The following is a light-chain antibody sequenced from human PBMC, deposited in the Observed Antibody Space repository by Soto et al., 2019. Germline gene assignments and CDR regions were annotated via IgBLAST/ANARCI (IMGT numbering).Light chain of an antibody. CDR3: QQYYTIPIT. CDR1: QTVLFASNNKNY. Sequence: DILLTQSPDSLAVSLGERATINCKSSQTVLFASNNKNYLAWYQQKPGQAPKLLIYWASARESGVPDRFSGSASETDFNFTITSLQAEDVAVYYCQQYYTIPITFGGGPKVDIK. V-gene: IGKV4-1*01. J-gene: IGKJ4*01. CDR2: WAS.